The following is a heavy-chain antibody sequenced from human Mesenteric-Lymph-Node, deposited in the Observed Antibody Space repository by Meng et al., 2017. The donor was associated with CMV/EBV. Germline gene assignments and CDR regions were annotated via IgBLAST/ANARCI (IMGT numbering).Heavy chain of an antibody. CDR2: MNPNSGNT. CDR1: GYTFTSYD. CDR3: ALIGYCSSTSCSPPNWFDP. V-gene: IGHV1-8*02. D-gene: IGHD2-2*01. J-gene: IGHJ5*02. Sequence: ASVKVSCKASGYTFTSYDINWVRQATGQGLEWMGWMNPNSGNTGYAQKFQGRVTMTRDTSISTAYMELSRLGSDDTAVYYCALIGYCSSTSCSPPNWFDPWGQGTLVTVSS.